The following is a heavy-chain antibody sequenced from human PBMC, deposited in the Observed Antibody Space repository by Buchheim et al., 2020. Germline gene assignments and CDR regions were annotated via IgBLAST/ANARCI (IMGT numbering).Heavy chain of an antibody. J-gene: IGHJ3*02. CDR3: ASNYDSSGYYGAFDI. D-gene: IGHD3-22*01. Sequence: EVQLVESGGGLVQPGGSLRLSCAASGFTFSSYSMNWVRQAPGKGLEWVSYIRGSSSTIYYADSVKGGFTISRDNAKRTLFPQMNSLRAEDTAVYYCASNYDSSGYYGAFDIWGQGT. V-gene: IGHV3-48*01. CDR2: IRGSSSTI. CDR1: GFTFSSYS.